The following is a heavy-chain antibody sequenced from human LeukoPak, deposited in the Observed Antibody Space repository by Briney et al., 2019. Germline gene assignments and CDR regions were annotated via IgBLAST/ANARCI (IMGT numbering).Heavy chain of an antibody. CDR3: ARVGIHYGSGSAIDY. V-gene: IGHV4-4*07. D-gene: IGHD3-10*01. CDR1: GGSITIYY. CDR2: IYTSGST. J-gene: IGHJ4*02. Sequence: KASETLSLTCTVSGGSITIYYWSWIRQPAGKGLEWIGRIYTSGSTNYNPSLKSRVTMSVDTSKNQFSLKLSSVTAADTAVYYCARVGIHYGSGSAIDYWGQGTLAAVSS.